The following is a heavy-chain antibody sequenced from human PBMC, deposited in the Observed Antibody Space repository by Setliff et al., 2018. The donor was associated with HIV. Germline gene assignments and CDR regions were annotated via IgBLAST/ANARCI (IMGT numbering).Heavy chain of an antibody. CDR2: ISSSSSYI. V-gene: IGHV3-21*04. Sequence: GGSLRLSCAASGFTFSSHSMNWVRQAPGKGLEWVSSISSSSSYIYYADSVKGRFTISRDNAKNSLYLQMNSLRAEGTAIYYCARIYRSSWPFDACDIWGQGTMVTVSS. CDR3: ARIYRSSWPFDACDI. CDR1: GFTFSSHS. J-gene: IGHJ3*02. D-gene: IGHD6-6*01.